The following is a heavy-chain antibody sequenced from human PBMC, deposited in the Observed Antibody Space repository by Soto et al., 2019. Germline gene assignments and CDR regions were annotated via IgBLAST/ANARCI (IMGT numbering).Heavy chain of an antibody. CDR3: AREAPDYGMPLDI. Sequence: PGGSLRLSCAASGFTFSSYSMNWVRQAPGKGLEWVSSISSSSYIYYADSVKGRFTISRDNAKNSLYLQMNSLRAEDTAVYYCAREAPDYGMPLDIWGQGTMVTVSS. V-gene: IGHV3-21*01. D-gene: IGHD4-17*01. J-gene: IGHJ3*02. CDR1: GFTFSSYS. CDR2: ISSSSYI.